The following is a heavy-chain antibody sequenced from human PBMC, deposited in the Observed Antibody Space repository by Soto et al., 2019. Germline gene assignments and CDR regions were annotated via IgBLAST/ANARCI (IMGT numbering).Heavy chain of an antibody. J-gene: IGHJ6*02. Sequence: SGPTLVNPTHTLTLTCTFSGLSLSTSGMCVSWIRQPPGKALERLALIDWDDDKYYSTSLKTRLTISKDTSKNQVVLTMTNMDPVDTATYYCARIPRYGDYYYYGMDVWAQGTTVNVSS. CDR1: GLSLSTSGMC. V-gene: IGHV2-70*01. CDR3: ARIPRYGDYYYYGMDV. CDR2: IDWDDDK. D-gene: IGHD4-17*01.